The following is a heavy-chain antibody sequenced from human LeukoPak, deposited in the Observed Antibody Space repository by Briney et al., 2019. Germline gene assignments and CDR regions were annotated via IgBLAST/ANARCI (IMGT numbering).Heavy chain of an antibody. CDR2: ISSSGSTI. J-gene: IGHJ4*02. V-gene: IGHV3-11*01. CDR1: GFTFSDYY. Sequence: PGGSLRLSCAASGFTFSDYYMSWIRQAPGKGLEWVSYISSSGSTIYYADSVKGRFTISRDNAKNSLYLQMNSLRAGDTAVYYCARGGDYDILTGRDYYFDYWGQGTLVTVSS. D-gene: IGHD3-9*01. CDR3: ARGGDYDILTGRDYYFDY.